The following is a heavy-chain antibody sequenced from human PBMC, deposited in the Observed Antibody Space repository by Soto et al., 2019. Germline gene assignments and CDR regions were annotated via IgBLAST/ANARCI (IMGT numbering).Heavy chain of an antibody. CDR3: ARAIFGVVLVRYSMDV. CDR1: GGSISNNDYY. V-gene: IGHV4-30-4*01. Sequence: SETLSLTCTVSGGSISNNDYYWSWIRQPPGKGLECIGYIFYSGSTYYNPSLESRITMSVDTSKNQFSLQLSSVTPADTAVYFCARAIFGVVLVRYSMDVWGQGTTVTVSS. CDR2: IFYSGST. D-gene: IGHD3-3*01. J-gene: IGHJ6*02.